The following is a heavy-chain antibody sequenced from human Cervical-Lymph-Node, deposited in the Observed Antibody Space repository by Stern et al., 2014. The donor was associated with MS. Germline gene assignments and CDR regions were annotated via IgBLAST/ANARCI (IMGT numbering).Heavy chain of an antibody. CDR1: GYIFTDYY. CDR2: INPNSGST. J-gene: IGHJ4*01. CDR3: ARGSGTAYDLRGDY. Sequence: VQLVESGAEARAPGASMKVSCKASGYIFTDYYLHWVRQAPGQGLEWLGWINPNSGSTNYAQNFQGRVTMTRDTSISTAYMELRWLGSADTAVYYCARGSGTAYDLRGDYWGQGTLVTVSS. V-gene: IGHV1-2*02. D-gene: IGHD3-3*01.